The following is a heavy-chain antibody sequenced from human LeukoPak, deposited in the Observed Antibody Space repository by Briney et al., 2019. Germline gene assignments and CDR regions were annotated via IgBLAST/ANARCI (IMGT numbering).Heavy chain of an antibody. Sequence: SETLSLTCTVSGGSISSSSYYWGWIRQPPGKGLEWIGSIYYRGSTYYNPSLKSRVTISVDTSKNQFSLKLSSVNAADTAVYYCARLGGSSWYGAFDIWGQETMVTASS. D-gene: IGHD6-13*01. CDR3: ARLGGSSWYGAFDI. CDR1: GGSISSSSYY. V-gene: IGHV4-39*01. J-gene: IGHJ3*02. CDR2: IYYRGST.